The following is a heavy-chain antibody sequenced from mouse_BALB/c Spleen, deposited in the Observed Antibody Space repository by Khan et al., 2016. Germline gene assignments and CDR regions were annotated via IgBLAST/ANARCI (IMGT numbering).Heavy chain of an antibody. J-gene: IGHJ2*01. D-gene: IGHD1-1*02. V-gene: IGHV1-9*01. CDR3: ARGGGRTYYEL. CDR1: GYTFNNYW. CDR2: ILPGSGNT. Sequence: QVQLKQSGAELMKPGASVKISCKASGYTFNNYWIEWVKQRPGHGLEWIGEILPGSGNTNYTEKFKVKATFTSDTSSNTVYMQLSSLTSEDSAVXYCARGGGRTYYELGGQGTTLTVSS.